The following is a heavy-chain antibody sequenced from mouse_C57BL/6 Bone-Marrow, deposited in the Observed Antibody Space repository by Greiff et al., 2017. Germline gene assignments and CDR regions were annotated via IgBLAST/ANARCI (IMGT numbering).Heavy chain of an antibody. V-gene: IGHV1-23*01. CDR2: IAPETCGT. Sequence: QVPLKESGAELVRPGASVKLSCKASGYTFTDYEMHCVKQTPVHGLDWIGAIAPETCGTAYNQKFKGKATLTADKSSSADYMELRSLTSEDSAVYYCTGLRYFDYWGQGTTLTVSS. CDR1: GYTFTDYE. D-gene: IGHD3-1*01. J-gene: IGHJ2*01. CDR3: TGLRYFDY.